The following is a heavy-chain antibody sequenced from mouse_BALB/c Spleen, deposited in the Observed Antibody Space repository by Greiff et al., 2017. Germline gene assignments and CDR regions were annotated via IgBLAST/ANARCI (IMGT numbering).Heavy chain of an antibody. CDR2: INPYNDGT. Sequence: VQLKESGPELVKPGASVKMSCKASGYTFTSYVMHWVKQKPGQGLEWIGYINPYNDGTKYNEKFKGKATLTSDKSSSTAYMELSSLTSVDSAVYFCARSTMITTDPFYAMDYWGQGTSVTVSS. CDR3: ARSTMITTDPFYAMDY. CDR1: GYTFTSYV. V-gene: IGHV1-14*01. D-gene: IGHD2-4*01. J-gene: IGHJ4*01.